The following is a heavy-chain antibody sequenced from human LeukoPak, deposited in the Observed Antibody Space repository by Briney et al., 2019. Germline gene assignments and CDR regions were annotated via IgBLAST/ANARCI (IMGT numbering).Heavy chain of an antibody. CDR2: IYMKTDGETT. CDR3: TTYDRGAFEG. D-gene: IGHD3-22*01. J-gene: IGHJ3*01. V-gene: IGHV3-15*01. CDR1: GFTFDNAW. Sequence: GGSLRLSCAASGFTFDNAWMSWVRQAPGKGLEWVGRIYMKTDGETTDYAAPVKGRFTISRDDSTDTLYLQMNSLKTEDTAVYYCTTYDRGAFEGWGQGTMVTVSS.